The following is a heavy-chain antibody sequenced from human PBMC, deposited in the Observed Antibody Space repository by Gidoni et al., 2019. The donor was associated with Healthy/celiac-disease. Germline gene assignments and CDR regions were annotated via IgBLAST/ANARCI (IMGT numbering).Heavy chain of an antibody. V-gene: IGHV1-2*02. D-gene: IGHD5-18*01. CDR2: INPNSGGT. Sequence: QVQLAPSGAAVKKPGASVMVSCTASGYTFTGYYIHWVRQAPGQGLEWMGWINPNSGGTKYAQKFQGRVTMTRGTSISTAYMELSGLTSDDTAVYYCAREDTAMAVDYWGQGTLVTVSS. J-gene: IGHJ4*02. CDR1: GYTFTGYY. CDR3: AREDTAMAVDY.